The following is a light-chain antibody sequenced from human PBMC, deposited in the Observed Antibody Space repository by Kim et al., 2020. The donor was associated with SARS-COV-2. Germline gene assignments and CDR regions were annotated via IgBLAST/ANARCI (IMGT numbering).Light chain of an antibody. CDR2: EAS. V-gene: IGKV3-20*01. Sequence: LSLSPGERATLPCRASQSVSRNLLAWYQQKPGQAPRLLIYEASSRATGIPDRFSGSGSGTDFTLTISSLEPEDSAVYYCQRSGTTFGQGTKVDIK. CDR1: QSVSRNL. CDR3: QRSGTT. J-gene: IGKJ1*01.